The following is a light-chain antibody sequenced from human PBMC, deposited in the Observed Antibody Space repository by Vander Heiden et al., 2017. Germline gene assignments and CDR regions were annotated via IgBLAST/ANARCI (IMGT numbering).Light chain of an antibody. CDR3: CSSISNSIVV. Sequence: QSALTQPASVSGSPGQSITISCIGTTSDIGYNYVSCYQQHPGKAPKLMIYDVSERPSVVSNRFSGSQSGKTASLTISGLQAEDEADYYCCSSISNSIVVFGGGTKLTVL. CDR1: TSDIGYNY. CDR2: DVS. J-gene: IGLJ2*01. V-gene: IGLV2-14*03.